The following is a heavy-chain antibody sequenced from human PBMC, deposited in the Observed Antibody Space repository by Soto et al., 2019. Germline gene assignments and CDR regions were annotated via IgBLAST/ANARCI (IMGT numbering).Heavy chain of an antibody. V-gene: IGHV1-18*01. J-gene: IGHJ4*02. D-gene: IGHD5-18*01. CDR3: ARVDTAMVSEQYYYFDY. CDR2: ISAYNGNT. Sequence: GASVKVSCKASGYTFTSYGISWVRQAPGQGLEWMGWISAYNGNTNYAQKLQGRVTMTTDTSTSTAYMELRSLRSDDTAVYYCARVDTAMVSEQYYYFDYWGQGTLVTVSS. CDR1: GYTFTSYG.